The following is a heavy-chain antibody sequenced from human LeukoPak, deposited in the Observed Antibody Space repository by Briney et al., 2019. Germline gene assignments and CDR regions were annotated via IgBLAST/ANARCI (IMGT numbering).Heavy chain of an antibody. D-gene: IGHD5-24*01. Sequence: PSETLSLTCTVSGGSISSYYWSWIRQPPGKGLEWIGYIYYSGSTNYNPSLKSRVTISVDPSKNQFSLKLSSVTAADTAVYYCARGEMATMRGIDYWGQGTLVTVSS. CDR1: GGSISSYY. J-gene: IGHJ4*02. V-gene: IGHV4-59*01. CDR2: IYYSGST. CDR3: ARGEMATMRGIDY.